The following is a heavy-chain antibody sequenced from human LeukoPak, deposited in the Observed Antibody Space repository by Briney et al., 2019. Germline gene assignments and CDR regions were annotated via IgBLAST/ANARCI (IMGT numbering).Heavy chain of an antibody. CDR3: ARQSSSSWSYYFDY. CDR2: IYYSGST. Sequence: PSETLSLTCTVSGGSISSSSYYWGWIRQPPGKGLEWIGSIYYSGSTYYNPSLKSRVTISVDTSKNQFSLKLSSVTAADTAVYYCARQSSSSWSYYFDYWGQGTLVTVSS. V-gene: IGHV4-39*01. D-gene: IGHD6-13*01. CDR1: GGSISSSSYY. J-gene: IGHJ4*02.